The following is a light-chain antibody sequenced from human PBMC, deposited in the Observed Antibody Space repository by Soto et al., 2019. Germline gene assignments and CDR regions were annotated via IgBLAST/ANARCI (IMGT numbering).Light chain of an antibody. CDR2: DVS. Sequence: EIVLTQSPGTLSLSPGERATLSCRSSQSVSSSYLAWYQHKPGQAPRLRIYDVSSRATGIPDRFSGSGSGTDFTLTLSRLEPEDFAVYYCQQYGSSPTFGQGTKVEIK. J-gene: IGKJ1*01. V-gene: IGKV3-20*01. CDR1: QSVSSSY. CDR3: QQYGSSPT.